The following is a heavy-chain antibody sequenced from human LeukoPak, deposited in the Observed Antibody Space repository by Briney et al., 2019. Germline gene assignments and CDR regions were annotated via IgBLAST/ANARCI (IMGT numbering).Heavy chain of an antibody. CDR2: IYYSGST. D-gene: IGHD4-17*01. CDR3: ARDTNGDYEFDY. V-gene: IGHV4-59*01. Sequence: SETLSLSCTVSGGSISSYYWSWIRQPPGKGLEWIGYIYYSGSTNYNPSLKSRVTISVDTSKNQFSLKLSSVTAADTAVYYCARDTNGDYEFDYWGQGTLVTVSS. J-gene: IGHJ4*02. CDR1: GGSISSYY.